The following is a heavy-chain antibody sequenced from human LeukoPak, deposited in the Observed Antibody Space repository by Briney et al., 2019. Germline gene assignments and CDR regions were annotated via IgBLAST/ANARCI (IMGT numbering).Heavy chain of an antibody. D-gene: IGHD2-21*02. J-gene: IGHJ4*02. CDR1: GYTFTSYY. CDR2: INPSGGST. Sequence: ASVKVSCKASGYTFTSYYMHWVRQAPGQGLEWMGIINPSGGSTSYAQKFQGRVTMTRDMSTSTVYMELSSLRSEDTAVYYCARDQSLAYCGGGCFYGRLDYWGQGTLVTVSS. CDR3: ARDQSLAYCGGGCFYGRLDY. V-gene: IGHV1-46*01.